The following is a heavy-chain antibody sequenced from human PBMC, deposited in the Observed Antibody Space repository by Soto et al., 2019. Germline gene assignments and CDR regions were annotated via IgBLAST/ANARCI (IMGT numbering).Heavy chain of an antibody. J-gene: IGHJ4*02. CDR1: GFIFSDHY. V-gene: IGHV3-72*01. D-gene: IGHD1-26*01. CDR2: IKNKANSYTT. Sequence: VQLVESGGGLVQPGGSLRLSCAASGFIFSDHYMDWVRQAPGKGLEWVGRIKNKANSYTTEYAASVKGRFTISRDDSKNSLYLQINSLKTEDTAVYYCTRISLVGATGGRYFDHWGQGTLLTVSS. CDR3: TRISLVGATGGRYFDH.